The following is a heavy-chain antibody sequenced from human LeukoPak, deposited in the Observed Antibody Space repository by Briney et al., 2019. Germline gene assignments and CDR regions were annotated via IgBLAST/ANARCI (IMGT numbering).Heavy chain of an antibody. Sequence: ASVKVSCKASGYTFTGHNVHWVRQAFGQGLEWMGRINPQSGGTNYAQKFQDRVTMTRGTSITTAYMELSSLGSDDTAVYYCAGGMLRGVWAFDIWGQGTMVSVSS. CDR3: AGGMLRGVWAFDI. J-gene: IGHJ3*02. D-gene: IGHD3-10*01. CDR1: GYTFTGHN. V-gene: IGHV1-2*02. CDR2: INPQSGGT.